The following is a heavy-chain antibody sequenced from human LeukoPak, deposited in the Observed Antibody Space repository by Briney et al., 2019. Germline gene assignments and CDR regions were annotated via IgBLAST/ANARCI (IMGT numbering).Heavy chain of an antibody. J-gene: IGHJ4*02. CDR2: IKQDGSEK. CDR1: GFTFSSHW. D-gene: IGHD5-18*01. CDR3: ARVMDSYGSFPDYFDY. V-gene: IGHV3-7*01. Sequence: GGSLRLSCAASGFTFSSHWMSWVRQAPGKGLEWVANIKQDGSEKYYVDSVKGRFTISRDNAKNSLYLQMNSLRAEDTAVYYCARVMDSYGSFPDYFDYWGQGTLVTVSS.